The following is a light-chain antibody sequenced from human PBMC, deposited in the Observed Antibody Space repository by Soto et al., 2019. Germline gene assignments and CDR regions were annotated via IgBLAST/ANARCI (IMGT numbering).Light chain of an antibody. J-gene: IGLJ1*01. CDR1: SSDVRGYNY. CDR3: SSYAGRSNV. V-gene: IGLV2-8*01. Sequence: QSVLTQPPSASGSPGHSVAISCTGASSDVRGYNYVSWYQQHPGNAPKLMIYEVNKRPSGVPDRFSGSKSGNTASLTVSGLQAEDEADYYCSSYAGRSNVFGTGTKVTVL. CDR2: EVN.